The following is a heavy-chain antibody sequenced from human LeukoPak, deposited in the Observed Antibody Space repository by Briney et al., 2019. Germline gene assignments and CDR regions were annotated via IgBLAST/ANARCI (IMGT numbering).Heavy chain of an antibody. D-gene: IGHD3-10*01. CDR2: IYHSGST. J-gene: IGHJ3*02. Sequence: SETLSLTCAVSGDSISSSNWWSWVRQPPGKGLEWIGEIYHSGSTNYNPSLKSRVTTSVDKSKNQFSLKLSSVTAADTAVYYCARGDIRFPYYGSGSPLVFDIWGQGTMVTVSS. V-gene: IGHV4-4*02. CDR3: ARGDIRFPYYGSGSPLVFDI. CDR1: GDSISSSNW.